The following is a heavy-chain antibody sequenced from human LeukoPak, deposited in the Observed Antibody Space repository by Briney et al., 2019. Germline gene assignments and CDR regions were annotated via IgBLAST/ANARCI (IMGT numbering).Heavy chain of an antibody. CDR3: ARAAADENSWYFFDY. CDR1: GDSISSGDHY. V-gene: IGHV4-30-4*01. CDR2: IHYSGST. Sequence: SQTLSLTCSVSGDSISSGDHYWSWIRQPPGKGLEWIGYIHYSGSTYYNPSLKSRVIISVDMSKNQFSLSLNSLTAADSAVYYCARAAADENSWYFFDYWGRGTLVTVPS. D-gene: IGHD1/OR15-1a*01. J-gene: IGHJ4*02.